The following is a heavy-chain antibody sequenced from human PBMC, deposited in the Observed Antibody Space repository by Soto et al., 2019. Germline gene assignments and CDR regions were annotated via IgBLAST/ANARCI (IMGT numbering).Heavy chain of an antibody. Sequence: TSETLSLTCTVSGGSISSYYWSWIRQPPGKGLEWIGYIYYSGSTNYNPSLKSRVTISVDTSKNQFSLKLSSVTAADTAVYYCARDLYYDILTGYPRAFDIWGQGTMVTVSS. CDR2: IYYSGST. CDR3: ARDLYYDILTGYPRAFDI. J-gene: IGHJ3*02. D-gene: IGHD3-9*01. V-gene: IGHV4-59*01. CDR1: GGSISSYY.